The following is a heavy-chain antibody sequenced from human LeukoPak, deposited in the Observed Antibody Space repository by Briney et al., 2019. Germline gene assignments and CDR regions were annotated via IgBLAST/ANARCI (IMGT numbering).Heavy chain of an antibody. CDR3: VPGPYQDYGGSLDY. V-gene: IGHV3-30*03. D-gene: IGHD4/OR15-4a*01. CDR1: GFTFSNYG. CDR2: ISYDGRNK. Sequence: GGSLRLSCGTSGFTFSNYGMHWVRQAPGKGLEWVAVISYDGRNKYYGDSVKGRFTISRDNSKNTLYLQMNSLRTEDTAVYYCVPGPYQDYGGSLDYGGRGPW. J-gene: IGHJ4*02.